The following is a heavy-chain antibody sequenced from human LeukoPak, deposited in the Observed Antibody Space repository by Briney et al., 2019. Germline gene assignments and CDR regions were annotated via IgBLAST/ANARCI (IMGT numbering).Heavy chain of an antibody. CDR1: GGSISSYY. CDR2: IYYSGSA. Sequence: SKTLSLTCTVSGGSISSYYWSWIRQPPGKGLEWIGYIYYSGSANYNPSPKSRVTISVDTSKNQFSLKLSSVTAADTAVYYCARDLYDSSGYYSDYWGQGTLVTVSS. CDR3: ARDLYDSSGYYSDY. J-gene: IGHJ4*02. D-gene: IGHD3-22*01. V-gene: IGHV4-59*01.